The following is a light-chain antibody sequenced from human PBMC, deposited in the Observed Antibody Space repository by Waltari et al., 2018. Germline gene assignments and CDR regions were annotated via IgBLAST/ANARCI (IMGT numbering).Light chain of an antibody. J-gene: IGKJ2*01. CDR3: QHYASYPYT. V-gene: IGKV1-16*01. Sequence: DIQMTQSPSSLSASVGDRVTISCRASQGIRSYLAWFQQKPGKAPKSLIYGASTLQNGVASRFSGSGSGTEFTLTISSLQPEDSATYYCQHYASYPYTFGQGTKLEIK. CDR2: GAS. CDR1: QGIRSY.